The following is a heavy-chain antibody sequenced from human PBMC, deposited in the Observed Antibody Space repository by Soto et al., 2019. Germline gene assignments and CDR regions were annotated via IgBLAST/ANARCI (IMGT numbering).Heavy chain of an antibody. CDR2: ISTYSGDT. V-gene: IGHV1-18*01. J-gene: IGHJ5*02. CDR1: GYTFFTYD. CDR3: ARHHGPTTSENWFGP. Sequence: GASVKVSCKASGYTFFTYDISWVRQAPGQGLEWRGWISTYSGDTKHAQKFQGSDTMTTDTSTTTAYPELRSLRSDHTAVDYCARHHGPTTSENWFGPWGQGTLVTVSS. D-gene: IGHD5-12*01.